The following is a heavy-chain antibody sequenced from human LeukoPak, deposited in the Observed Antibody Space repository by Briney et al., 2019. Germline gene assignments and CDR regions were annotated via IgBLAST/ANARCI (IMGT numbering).Heavy chain of an antibody. D-gene: IGHD6-13*01. J-gene: IGHJ5*02. CDR3: ARSSRIAAAIWYNWFDP. Sequence: GGSLRLSCAASGFTFSSYSMNWVRQAPGKGLEWVSSISSSSSYIYYADSVKDRFTISRDNAKNSLYLQMNSLRAEDTAVYYCARSSRIAAAIWYNWFDPWGQGTLVTVSS. CDR2: ISSSSSYI. V-gene: IGHV3-21*01. CDR1: GFTFSSYS.